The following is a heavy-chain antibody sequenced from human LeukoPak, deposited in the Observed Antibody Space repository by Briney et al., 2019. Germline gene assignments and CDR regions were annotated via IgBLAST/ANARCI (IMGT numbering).Heavy chain of an antibody. CDR2: IKNDGSTT. CDR1: GFTISGYW. Sequence: GGSLILSCAASGFTISGYWMHWVRQAPGKGLVWVSRIKNDGSTTIYADSVKGRFTISRDNSKNTLYLQMNSLRVEDTAVYYCTRVRSPNWFDPWGQGTLVTVSS. D-gene: IGHD1-26*01. CDR3: TRVRSPNWFDP. V-gene: IGHV3-74*01. J-gene: IGHJ5*02.